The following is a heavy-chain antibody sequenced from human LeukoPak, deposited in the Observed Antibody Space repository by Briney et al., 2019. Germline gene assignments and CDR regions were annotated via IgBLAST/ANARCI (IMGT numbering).Heavy chain of an antibody. CDR3: TTAHGYCSSTSCFDAFDI. D-gene: IGHD2-2*03. CDR2: IKSKTDGGTT. Sequence: GGSLRLSCAASGFTFSNAWMSWVRQAPGKGLEWVGRIKSKTDGGTTDYAAPVKGRFTISRDDSKNTLYLQMNSLKSEDAAVYYCTTAHGYCSSTSCFDAFDIWGQGTMVTVSS. CDR1: GFTFSNAW. V-gene: IGHV3-15*01. J-gene: IGHJ3*02.